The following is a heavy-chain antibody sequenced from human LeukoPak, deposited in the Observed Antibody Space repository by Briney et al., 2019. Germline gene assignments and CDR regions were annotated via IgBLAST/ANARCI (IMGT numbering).Heavy chain of an antibody. Sequence: GASVKVSCKASRSTFTGYYIHWVRQAPGQGLEWMGWINPNSGGTNYAQNFQGRVTMTRDTSISTAYMELSRLRSDDTAVYYCASRDGGDFDYWGQGTLVTVSS. D-gene: IGHD5-24*01. J-gene: IGHJ4*02. V-gene: IGHV1-2*02. CDR2: INPNSGGT. CDR1: RSTFTGYY. CDR3: ASRDGGDFDY.